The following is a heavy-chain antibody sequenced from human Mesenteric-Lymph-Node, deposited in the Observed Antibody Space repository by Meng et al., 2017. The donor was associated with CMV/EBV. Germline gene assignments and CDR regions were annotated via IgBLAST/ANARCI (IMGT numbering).Heavy chain of an antibody. CDR2: MSWNSGSI. V-gene: IGHV3-9*01. J-gene: IGHJ6*02. CDR3: ARDWGWGGMDV. CDR1: GFIFDDYA. Sequence: GGSLRLSCAVSGFIFDDYAMHWVRQAPGKGLEWVSGMSWNSGSIDYADSVKGRFTISGDNAKNSLYLQMNSLRAEDTAVYYCARDWGWGGMDVWGQGTTVTVSS. D-gene: IGHD3-16*01.